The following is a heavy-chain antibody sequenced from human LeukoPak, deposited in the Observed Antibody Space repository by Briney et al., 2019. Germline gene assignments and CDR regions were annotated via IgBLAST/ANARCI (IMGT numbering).Heavy chain of an antibody. CDR3: ARDTVAGDYYYYGMDV. Sequence: GGSLRLSCAASGFTFSSYSMNWVRQVPGKGLEWVSYISSDSSTIYYADSLKGRFTISRDNAKNSLYLQMNSLRAEDTAVYYCARDTVAGDYYYYGMDVWGQGTTVTVSS. V-gene: IGHV3-48*01. J-gene: IGHJ6*02. D-gene: IGHD6-19*01. CDR2: ISSDSSTI. CDR1: GFTFSSYS.